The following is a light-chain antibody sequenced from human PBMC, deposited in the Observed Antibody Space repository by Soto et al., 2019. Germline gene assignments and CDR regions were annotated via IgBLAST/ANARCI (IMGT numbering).Light chain of an antibody. CDR1: QSVSSN. Sequence: EIVMTQSPATLAGSPGERATLSCRASQSVSSNFACYQQKPGQAPRLLIFRASNRATRITTRFSGTGSGTEFTLTISSLQSEDFAVYYCQYYNNWPPSWTFGQGTKVDIK. V-gene: IGKV3-15*01. J-gene: IGKJ1*01. CDR2: RAS. CDR3: QYYNNWPPSWT.